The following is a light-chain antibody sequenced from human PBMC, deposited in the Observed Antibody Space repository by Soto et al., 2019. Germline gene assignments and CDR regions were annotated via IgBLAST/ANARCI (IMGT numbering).Light chain of an antibody. CDR2: AAS. CDR1: QSVSNSS. V-gene: IGKV3D-20*02. CDR3: QQHNNWPT. J-gene: IGKJ5*01. Sequence: EIVLTQSPGTLSLSPGERATFSCRASQSVSNSSLAWYHQKPGQAPRLLLFAASRRATGIPDTFSGSGSGTDFTLTISRLEPEDFAVYYCQQHNNWPTFGQGTRLDIK.